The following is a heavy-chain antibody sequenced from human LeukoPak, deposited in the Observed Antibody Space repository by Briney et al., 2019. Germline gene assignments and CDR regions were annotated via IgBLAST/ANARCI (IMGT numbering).Heavy chain of an antibody. J-gene: IGHJ4*02. CDR2: INSDGSST. CDR3: ARGEAPYYDSSAPGDY. CDR1: GLSFSIYW. D-gene: IGHD3-22*01. V-gene: IGHV3-74*01. Sequence: PGGSLRLSCAASGLSFSIYWMHWVRQAPGKGLVWVSRINSDGSSTSYADSVKGRFTISGDNAKNTLYLHMNSLRAEDTAVYYCARGEAPYYDSSAPGDYWGQGTLVTVSS.